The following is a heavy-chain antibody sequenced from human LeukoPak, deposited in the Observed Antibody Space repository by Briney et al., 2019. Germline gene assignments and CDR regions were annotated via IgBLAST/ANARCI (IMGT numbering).Heavy chain of an antibody. J-gene: IGHJ4*02. D-gene: IGHD3-9*01. CDR3: ARELRYFDWVDY. Sequence: GASVKVSCKASGYTFTGYYMHWVRQAPGQGLEWMGWISAYNGNTNYAQKLQGRVTMTTDTSTSTAYMELRSLRSDDTAVYYCARELRYFDWVDYWGQGTLVTVSS. V-gene: IGHV1-18*04. CDR1: GYTFTGYY. CDR2: ISAYNGNT.